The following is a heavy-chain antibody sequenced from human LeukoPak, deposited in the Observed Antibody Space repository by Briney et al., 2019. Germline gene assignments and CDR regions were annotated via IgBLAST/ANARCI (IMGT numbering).Heavy chain of an antibody. V-gene: IGHV4-59*12. CDR2: IYYTGST. CDR1: GGSISSYY. CDR3: ARDPSRYYDFWSGYYGRVGWFDP. Sequence: SETLSLTCTVSGGSISSYYWSWIRQPPGKGLEWIGYIYYTGSTNYNPSLKSRVTISVDTAKNQISLKLNSVTAADTAVYYCARDPSRYYDFWSGYYGRVGWFDPWGQGTLVTVSS. J-gene: IGHJ5*02. D-gene: IGHD3-3*01.